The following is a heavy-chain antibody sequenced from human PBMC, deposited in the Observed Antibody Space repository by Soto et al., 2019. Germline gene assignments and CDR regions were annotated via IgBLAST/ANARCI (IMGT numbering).Heavy chain of an antibody. CDR2: IGGGDHER. CDR1: GFTFNIYA. CDR3: ANDRMDPNSVWDPLDM. V-gene: IGHV3-23*01. J-gene: IGHJ3*02. D-gene: IGHD7-27*01. Sequence: EVQLLESGGGLVQPGGSLRLSCVASGFTFNIYAMYWVRQAPGNGLEGGSCIGGGDHERYYADSVRGRFTISRDNSKRTLCLQMDSLRAEDTAVYYCANDRMDPNSVWDPLDMWGRGTMVTVSS.